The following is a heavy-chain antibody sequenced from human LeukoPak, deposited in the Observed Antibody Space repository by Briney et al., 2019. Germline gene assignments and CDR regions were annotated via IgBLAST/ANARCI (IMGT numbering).Heavy chain of an antibody. V-gene: IGHV3-30*02. CDR2: IRYDGSSK. CDR1: GFTFSSYD. Sequence: GGSLRLSCVASGFTFSSYDMYCVRQAPGKGLEWVAFIRYDGSSKNYADSVKGRFTISRDNSKNTLYLQMNSLRAEDTAVYYCAAELGYWGQGTLVTVSS. J-gene: IGHJ4*02. CDR3: AAELGY.